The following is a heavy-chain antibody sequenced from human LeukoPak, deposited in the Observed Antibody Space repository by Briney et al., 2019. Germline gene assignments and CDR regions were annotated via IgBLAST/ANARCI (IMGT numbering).Heavy chain of an antibody. CDR1: GFTFSSYS. J-gene: IGHJ4*02. CDR3: ARHYDFWSGYQTRDY. Sequence: PGGSLRLSCAASGFTFSSYSMNWVRQAPGKGLEWVPYISSSSSTIYYADSVKGRFTISRDNAKNSLYLQMNSLRAEDTAVYYCARHYDFWSGYQTRDYWGQGTLVTVSS. V-gene: IGHV3-48*01. CDR2: ISSSSSTI. D-gene: IGHD3-3*01.